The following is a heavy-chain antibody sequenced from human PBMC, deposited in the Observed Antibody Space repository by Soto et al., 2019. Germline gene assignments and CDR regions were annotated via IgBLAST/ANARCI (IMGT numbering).Heavy chain of an antibody. Sequence: PGGSLRLSCAASGFTFSSYGMHWVRQAPGKGLEWVAVISYEGSNKYYADSVKGRFTISRDNSKNSLYLQMNSLRAEDTAVYYCAKNFEWDSSGLREAENYYYGMDVWGQGT. CDR3: AKNFEWDSSGLREAENYYYGMDV. D-gene: IGHD6-19*01. CDR2: ISYEGSNK. J-gene: IGHJ6*02. V-gene: IGHV3-30*18. CDR1: GFTFSSYG.